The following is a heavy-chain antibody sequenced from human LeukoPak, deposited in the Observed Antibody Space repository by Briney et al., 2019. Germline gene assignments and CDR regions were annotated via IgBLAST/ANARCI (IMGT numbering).Heavy chain of an antibody. CDR1: GFILSSYA. CDR2: ISYAGSEK. D-gene: IGHD3-10*01. CDR3: ARGYGYYASGSYPDY. V-gene: IGHV3-30*04. Sequence: GGSLRLSCAASGFILSSYAMHWVRQAPGKGLEWVSVISYAGSEKYYADSVKGRCIISRDNSKSTLFLQMNSLRDEDTAVYYCARGYGYYASGSYPDYWGQGTLVTVSS. J-gene: IGHJ4*02.